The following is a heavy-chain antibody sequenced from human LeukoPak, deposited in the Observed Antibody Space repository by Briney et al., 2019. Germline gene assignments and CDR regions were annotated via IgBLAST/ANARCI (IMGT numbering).Heavy chain of an antibody. CDR2: IYYSGST. CDR3: ARAVGPYYDFWSGYYPSYGMDV. Sequence: PSETLSLTCTVSGGSISSYYWSWIRQPPGKGLEWIGYIYYSGSTNYNPSLKSRVTISVDTSKNQFSLKLSSVTAADTAVYYCARAVGPYYDFWSGYYPSYGMDVWGQGTTVTVSS. V-gene: IGHV4-59*01. D-gene: IGHD3-3*01. CDR1: GGSISSYY. J-gene: IGHJ6*02.